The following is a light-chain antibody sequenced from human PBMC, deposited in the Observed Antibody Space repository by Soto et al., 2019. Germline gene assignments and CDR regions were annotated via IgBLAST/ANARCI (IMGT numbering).Light chain of an antibody. CDR2: DVT. CDR1: GSDVGAYNY. V-gene: IGLV2-11*01. Sequence: QSALTQPRSVSGSPGHSVTISCTGTGSDVGAYNYVSWYQQRPGKAPKLLIYDVTERPSGVPDRFSGSKSGNTASLTISELQADDEADYYCCSYVGGSFVFGTGTKVTVL. J-gene: IGLJ1*01. CDR3: CSYVGGSFV.